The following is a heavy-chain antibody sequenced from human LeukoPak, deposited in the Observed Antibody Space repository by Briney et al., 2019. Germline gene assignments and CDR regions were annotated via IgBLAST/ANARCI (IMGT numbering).Heavy chain of an antibody. CDR2: INHSGST. CDR3: AIRIAAAGIGGIDY. J-gene: IGHJ4*02. D-gene: IGHD6-13*01. V-gene: IGHV4-34*01. CDR1: GGSISSYY. Sequence: SETLSLTCTVSGGSISSYYWSWIRQPPGKGLEWIGEINHSGSTNYNPSLKSRVTISVDTSKNQFSLKLSSVTAADTAVYYCAIRIAAAGIGGIDYWGQGTLVTVSS.